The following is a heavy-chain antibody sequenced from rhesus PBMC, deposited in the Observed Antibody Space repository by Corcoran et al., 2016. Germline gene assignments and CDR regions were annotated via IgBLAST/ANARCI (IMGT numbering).Heavy chain of an antibody. CDR2: ISGSGGST. D-gene: IGHD1-26*01. V-gene: IGHV4-173*01. Sequence: QLQLQESGPGLVKPSETLSLTCAVSGGSISRNYWSWIRQPPGKGLEWIGRISGSGGSTDYNPSLKSLVTIATDTAKNQFSLKLSSVTAADTAVYYCARDWAYNWNYGYFDLWGPGTPITISS. CDR3: ARDWAYNWNYGYFDL. J-gene: IGHJ2*01. CDR1: GGSISRNY.